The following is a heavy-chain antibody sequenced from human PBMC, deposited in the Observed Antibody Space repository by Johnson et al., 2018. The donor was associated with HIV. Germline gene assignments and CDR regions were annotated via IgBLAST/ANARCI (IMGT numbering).Heavy chain of an antibody. D-gene: IGHD6-19*01. J-gene: IGHJ3*02. CDR2: ISGSGGST. CDR3: AKDSFVAGTRGAFDI. V-gene: IGHV3-23*04. CDR1: GFTFSSYA. Sequence: VQLVESGGGLVQPGGSLRLSCAASGFTFSSYAMSWVRQAPGKGLEWVSAISGSGGSTYYAASVKGRFTISRDNSKNTLYRKMNSLRAEDTAVYYCAKDSFVAGTRGAFDIWGQGTMVTVSS.